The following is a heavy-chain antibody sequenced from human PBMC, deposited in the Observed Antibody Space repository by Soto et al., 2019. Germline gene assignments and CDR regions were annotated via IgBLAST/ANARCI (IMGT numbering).Heavy chain of an antibody. Sequence: PGGSLRLSCAGSGFTFSNAWMSWVRQAPGKGLEWVGRIKSKTDGGTTDYAAPVKGRFTISRDDSKNTLYLQMNSLKTEDTAVYYCTTVIDDFWSGYYRPHYYYGMDVWGQGTTVTVS. CDR3: TTVIDDFWSGYYRPHYYYGMDV. V-gene: IGHV3-15*01. D-gene: IGHD3-3*01. J-gene: IGHJ6*02. CDR2: IKSKTDGGTT. CDR1: GFTFSNAW.